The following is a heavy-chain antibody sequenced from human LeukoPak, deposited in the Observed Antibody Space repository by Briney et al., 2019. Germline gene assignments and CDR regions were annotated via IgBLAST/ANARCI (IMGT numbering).Heavy chain of an antibody. J-gene: IGHJ4*02. CDR2: IYHSGST. V-gene: IGHV4-38-2*02. D-gene: IGHD3-3*01. Sequence: TSETLSLTCTVSGYSISSGYYWGWIRQPPGKGLEWIGSIYHSGSTNYNPSLKSRVTISVDTSKNQFSLKLSSVTAADTAVYYCARETYYDFWSGYCIFDYWGQGTLVTVSS. CDR1: GYSISSGYY. CDR3: ARETYYDFWSGYCIFDY.